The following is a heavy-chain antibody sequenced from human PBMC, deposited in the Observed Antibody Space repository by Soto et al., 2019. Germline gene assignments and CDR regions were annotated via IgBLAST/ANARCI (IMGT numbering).Heavy chain of an antibody. CDR1: GGTFSSYA. CDR2: IIPIFGTA. V-gene: IGHV1-69*01. Sequence: QVQLVQSGAEVKKPGSSVKVSCKASGGTFSSYAISWVRQAPGQGLEWMGGIIPIFGTANYAQKFQGRVRITADESTSTAYMELSSLRSEDTAVYYCARGGPRQYSSSSSFDYWGQGTLVTVSS. CDR3: ARGGPRQYSSSSSFDY. J-gene: IGHJ4*02. D-gene: IGHD6-6*01.